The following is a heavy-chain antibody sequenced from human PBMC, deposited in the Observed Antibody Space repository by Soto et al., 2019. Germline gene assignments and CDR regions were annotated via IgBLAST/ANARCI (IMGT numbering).Heavy chain of an antibody. CDR3: GHRPSISMMRETRFDP. J-gene: IGHJ5*02. Sequence: QITLKESGPSLVKPTQTLTLTCTFSGFALSTSGVGVGCIRQPPGKALEWLALVYWDNDKRYSPSLQCRLTNAKDSSTKQVVLTMTNMAPVDTATYYCGHRPSISMMRETRFDPWGQGTLVNVSS. CDR2: VYWDNDK. CDR1: GFALSTSGVG. V-gene: IGHV2-5*02. D-gene: IGHD3-22*01.